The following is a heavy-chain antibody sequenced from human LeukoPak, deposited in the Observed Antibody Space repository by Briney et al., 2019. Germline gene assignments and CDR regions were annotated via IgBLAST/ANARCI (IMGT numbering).Heavy chain of an antibody. CDR2: ISGSDGST. D-gene: IGHD6-6*01. Sequence: GGSLRLSCAASGFTFSSYAMSWVRQAPGKGLEWVSAISGSDGSTYYADSVKGRFTISRDNSKNTLYLQMNSLRAEDTAVYYCAKGIYYSSSPFDYWGQGTLVTVSS. J-gene: IGHJ4*02. CDR1: GFTFSSYA. V-gene: IGHV3-23*01. CDR3: AKGIYYSSSPFDY.